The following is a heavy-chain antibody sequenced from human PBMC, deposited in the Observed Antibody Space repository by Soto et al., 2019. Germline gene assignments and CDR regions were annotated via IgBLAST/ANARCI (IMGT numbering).Heavy chain of an antibody. V-gene: IGHV4-30-4*01. CDR3: AREVIPLTTDWYFDL. Sequence: QLQLRESGPGLVKPSETLSLTCTVSGGSISGGVGGLYYWSWIRQPPGKGLGWIGYIYDSGSTYYNPSLKSRVTISVATSKTQFSLRLSSVTAADTAVYYCAREVIPLTTDWYFDLWGRGTLVTVSS. D-gene: IGHD4-17*01. CDR1: GGSISGGVGGLYY. CDR2: IYDSGST. J-gene: IGHJ2*01.